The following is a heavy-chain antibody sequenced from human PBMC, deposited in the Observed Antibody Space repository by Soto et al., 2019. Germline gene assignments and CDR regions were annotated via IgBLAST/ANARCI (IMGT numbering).Heavy chain of an antibody. D-gene: IGHD4-17*01. Sequence: PGGSLRLSCAASGFTFSTYAMNWVRQAPGKGLEWVSAIGISGTSTYYADSVKGRFTISRDNSKNTLYLQMNSLRAEDTAIYYCAKDGSRATVVTPTFDYWGRGALVTVYS. J-gene: IGHJ4*02. CDR3: AKDGSRATVVTPTFDY. V-gene: IGHV3-23*01. CDR1: GFTFSTYA. CDR2: IGISGTST.